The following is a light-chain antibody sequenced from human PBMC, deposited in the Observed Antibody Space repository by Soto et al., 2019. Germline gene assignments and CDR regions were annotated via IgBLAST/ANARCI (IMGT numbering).Light chain of an antibody. CDR2: GAS. CDR1: QSVSAGY. Sequence: EIVLTQSPGTLSLSSGERATLSCRASQSVSAGYLAWYQQKPGQAPRLLICGASYRATGIPDRFSGSGCGTDFTLTISRLEPDDSAVYYCQQYGRSPYTFGQGTKLEIK. J-gene: IGKJ2*01. V-gene: IGKV3-20*01. CDR3: QQYGRSPYT.